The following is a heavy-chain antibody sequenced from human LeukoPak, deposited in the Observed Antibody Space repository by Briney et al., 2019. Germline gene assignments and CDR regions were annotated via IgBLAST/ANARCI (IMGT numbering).Heavy chain of an antibody. J-gene: IGHJ4*02. Sequence: SGTLSLTCSVSGGSISTYYWSWIRQPPGKGLEWIGYNYNRGTTSYNPSLKSRVTISVDRSKNQFSLSLTSVTAADTAVYYCARERASAGPHFEHWGRGILVTVFS. CDR1: GGSISTYY. D-gene: IGHD6-13*01. CDR2: NYNRGTT. CDR3: ARERASAGPHFEH. V-gene: IGHV4-59*01.